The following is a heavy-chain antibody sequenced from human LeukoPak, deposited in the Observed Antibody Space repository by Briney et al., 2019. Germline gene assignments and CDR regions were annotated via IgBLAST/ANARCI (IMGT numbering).Heavy chain of an antibody. CDR3: ARVSYSSGWTFDY. CDR1: GYSISSGYY. D-gene: IGHD6-19*01. CDR2: IYHSGST. Sequence: SETLSLTCTVSGYSISSGYYWGWIRQPPGKGLEWIGSIYHSGSTYYNPSLKSRVTISVDTSKNQFSLKLSSVTAADTAVYYCARVSYSSGWTFDYWGQGTLVTVSS. J-gene: IGHJ4*02. V-gene: IGHV4-38-2*02.